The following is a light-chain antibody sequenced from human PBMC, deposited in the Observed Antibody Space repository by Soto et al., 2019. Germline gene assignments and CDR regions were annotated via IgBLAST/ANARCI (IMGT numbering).Light chain of an antibody. CDR3: QQRSNWPIT. CDR2: DAS. J-gene: IGKJ5*01. V-gene: IGKV3D-20*02. CDR1: QSVSSSY. Sequence: EIVLTQSPGTLSLSRGERATLSCRGSQSVSSSYLAWYRQKPGQAPRLLIYDASNRATGIPARFSGSGSGTDFTLTISSLEPEDFAVYYCQQRSNWPITFGQGTRLEIK.